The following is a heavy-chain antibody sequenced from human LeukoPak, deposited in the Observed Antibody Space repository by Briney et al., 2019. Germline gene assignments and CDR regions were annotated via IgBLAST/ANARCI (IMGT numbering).Heavy chain of an antibody. D-gene: IGHD4-17*01. CDR3: AKAGIYRDYCPES. CDR2: FSGSCGSI. Sequence: QPAGSLSLSCAASGFTFSSYGLSWVRQGPGEGLVWVTRFSGSCGSIYYADYVKGRFTISRDNSKNTLYLQMNSLRADDTAVYYCAKAGIYRDYCPESWGQGTLVTVSS. V-gene: IGHV3-23*01. J-gene: IGHJ5*02. CDR1: GFTFSSYG.